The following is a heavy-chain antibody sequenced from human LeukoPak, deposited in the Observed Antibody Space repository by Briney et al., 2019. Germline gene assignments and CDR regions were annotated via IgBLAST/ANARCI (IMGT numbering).Heavy chain of an antibody. V-gene: IGHV1-8*01. D-gene: IGHD6-19*01. CDR3: ARARGNSSGWYYYGMDV. Sequence: GASVKVSCKASGYTFTTYDFNWVRQATGQGLEWMGWMNPNSGNTGYAQKFQGRVSMTRNTSISTAYMELNSLRSEDTAVYYCARARGNSSGWYYYGMDVWGQGTTVTVSS. J-gene: IGHJ6*02. CDR1: GYTFTTYD. CDR2: MNPNSGNT.